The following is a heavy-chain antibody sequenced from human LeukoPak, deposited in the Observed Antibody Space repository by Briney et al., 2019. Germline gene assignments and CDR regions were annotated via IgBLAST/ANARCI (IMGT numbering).Heavy chain of an antibody. J-gene: IGHJ4*02. V-gene: IGHV3-23*01. CDR3: ARGVWFGGSWAGY. CDR2: FSGSAGTT. D-gene: IGHD3-10*01. CDR1: GFTVSNNY. Sequence: PGGSLRLSCAASGFTVSNNYMSWVRQAPGKGLEWVSAFSGSAGTTYYADSVKGRFTISRDNSKNTLYLQMNSLKAEDTAVYYCARGVWFGGSWAGYWGQGTLVTVSS.